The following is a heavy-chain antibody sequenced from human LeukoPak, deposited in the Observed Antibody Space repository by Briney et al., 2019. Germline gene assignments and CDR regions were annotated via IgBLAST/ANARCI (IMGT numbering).Heavy chain of an antibody. V-gene: IGHV5-51*01. D-gene: IGHD2-15*01. Sequence: GESLKISCEGSGSTFTSYWIAWVRQLPGKGLEWMGIIYSPSFQGKVTISADKSISTAYLQWSSLTASDTAMYFCARPRVVAATPSHAAFDIWGQGTLVSVSS. CDR2: IY. CDR3: ARPRVVAATPSHAAFDI. J-gene: IGHJ3*02. CDR1: GSTFTSYW.